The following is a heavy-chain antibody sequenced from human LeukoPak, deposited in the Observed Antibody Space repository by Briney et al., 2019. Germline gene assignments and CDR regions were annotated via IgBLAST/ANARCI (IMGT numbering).Heavy chain of an antibody. CDR3: ARGGDGYNSNWFDP. CDR2: IIPIFGTA. CDR1: GGTFISYA. V-gene: IGHV1-69*05. J-gene: IGHJ5*02. Sequence: GASVKVSCKASGGTFISYAISWVRQAPGQGLEWMGGIIPIFGTANYAQKFQGRVTITTDESTSTAYMELSSLRSEDTAVYYCARGGDGYNSNWFDPWGQGTLVTVSS. D-gene: IGHD5-24*01.